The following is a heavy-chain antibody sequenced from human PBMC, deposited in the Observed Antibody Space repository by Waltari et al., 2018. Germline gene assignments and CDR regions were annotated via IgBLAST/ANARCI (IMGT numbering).Heavy chain of an antibody. V-gene: IGHV1-69*05. J-gene: IGHJ6*02. CDR3: ARDRRVATAEITYYYYGMDV. CDR1: GGTFSSYA. D-gene: IGHD5-18*01. Sequence: QLVQSGAEVKKPGSSVKVSCKASGGTFSSYAISWVRQAPGQGLEWMGGIIPIFGTANYAQKFQGRVTITTDESTSTASMELSSLRSEDTAVYYCARDRRVATAEITYYYYGMDVWGQGTTVTVSS. CDR2: IIPIFGTA.